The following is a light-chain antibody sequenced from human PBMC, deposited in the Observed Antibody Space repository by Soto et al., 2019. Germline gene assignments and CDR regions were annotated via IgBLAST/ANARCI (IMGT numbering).Light chain of an antibody. CDR1: QSLDNY. V-gene: IGKV3-11*01. J-gene: IGKJ4*01. CDR2: DAS. Sequence: EIVLTQSPATLSLSPGERATLSCRASQSLDNYLAWYQHKPGQAPRLLIYDASTRATDIPARFSGSGSGTDFTLTISSLEPEDFAVYYFQQRGHWPSFGGGTKVEIK. CDR3: QQRGHWPS.